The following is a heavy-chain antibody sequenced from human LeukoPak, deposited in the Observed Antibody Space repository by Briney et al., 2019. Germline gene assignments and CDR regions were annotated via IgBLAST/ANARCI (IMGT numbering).Heavy chain of an antibody. CDR3: AKDSLDSSGYLQPDL. V-gene: IGHV3-30*02. CDR2: IRYDGSNK. D-gene: IGHD3-22*01. CDR1: GFTFSSYG. J-gene: IGHJ5*02. Sequence: GGSLRLSCAASGFTFSSYGMHWVRQAPGKGLEWVAFIRYDGSNKYYADSVKGRFTISRDNSKNTLYLQMNSLRAEDTAVYYCAKDSLDSSGYLQPDLWGQGTLVTVSS.